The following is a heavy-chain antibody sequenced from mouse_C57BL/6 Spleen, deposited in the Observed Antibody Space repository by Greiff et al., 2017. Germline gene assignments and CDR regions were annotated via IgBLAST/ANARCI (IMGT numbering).Heavy chain of an antibody. Sequence: QVQLQQPGAELVRPGASVKMSCKASGYTFTSYNMHWVKQTPRQGLEWIGTIHPANGDTSYNQKFKGKATLTVDKSSSTAYMQLSSLTSEDSAVDFCARYCYGGNDWYFDVWGTGTTVTVSS. J-gene: IGHJ1*03. CDR3: ARYCYGGNDWYFDV. D-gene: IGHD1-1*01. V-gene: IGHV1-12*01. CDR2: IHPANGDT. CDR1: GYTFTSYN.